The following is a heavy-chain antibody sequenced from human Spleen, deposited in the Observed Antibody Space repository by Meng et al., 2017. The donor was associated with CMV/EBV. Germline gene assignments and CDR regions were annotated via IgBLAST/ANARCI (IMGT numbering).Heavy chain of an antibody. CDR1: GFTFSNFW. Sequence: GESLKISCAASGFTFSNFWMTWVRQAPGKGLEWVASFYRGGSTYYGDSVKGRFTIARDDSKNTVWLQMKSLRDDDTAIYYCARATGVNAVEDAFDIWGQGTVVTVSS. J-gene: IGHJ3*02. V-gene: IGHV3-53*01. CDR3: ARATGVNAVEDAFDI. D-gene: IGHD1-14*01. CDR2: FYRGGST.